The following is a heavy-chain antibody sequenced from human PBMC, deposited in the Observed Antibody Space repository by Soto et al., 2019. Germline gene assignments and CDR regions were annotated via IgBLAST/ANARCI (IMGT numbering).Heavy chain of an antibody. J-gene: IGHJ4*02. Sequence: EGSLRLSCAASGFTFSGSAIHWVRQASGKGLEWLGHIRTKANRYATVYAASVRGRFTISRDESKNTAYLQVNSLKTEDTAVYYCTRQNGDFFEYWGQGAMVAVSS. D-gene: IGHD4-17*01. CDR2: IRTKANRYAT. V-gene: IGHV3-73*01. CDR3: TRQNGDFFEY. CDR1: GFTFSGSA.